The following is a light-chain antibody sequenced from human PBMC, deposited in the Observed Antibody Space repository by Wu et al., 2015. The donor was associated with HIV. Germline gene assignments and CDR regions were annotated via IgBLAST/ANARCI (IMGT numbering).Light chain of an antibody. V-gene: IGKV1-5*03. CDR2: WAS. CDR3: RQYSSYSAWT. CDR1: ESLNNR. J-gene: IGKJ1*01. Sequence: DIQMTQSPSTLSASVGERVTMTCRASESLNNRLAWYQQKPGKAPQLLIYWASSLERGAPSRFSGSGSETEFTLTITSLQPDDFATYYCRQYSSYSAWTFGQGTKVEIK.